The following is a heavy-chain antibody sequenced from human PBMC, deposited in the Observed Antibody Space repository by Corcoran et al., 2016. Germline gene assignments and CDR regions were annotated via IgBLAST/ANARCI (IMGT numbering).Heavy chain of an antibody. J-gene: IGHJ1*01. CDR3: TTRIRWGPPGSAEYFQH. Sequence: EVQLVESGGGLVKPGGSLRLSCAASGFTFSNAWMSWVRQAPGKGLEWVGRIKSKTDGGTTDYAAPVKGRFTISRDDSKNTRYLQMNSLKTEDTAVYYCTTRIRWGPPGSAEYFQHWGQGTLVTVSS. CDR1: GFTFSNAW. V-gene: IGHV3-15*01. D-gene: IGHD3-16*01. CDR2: IKSKTDGGTT.